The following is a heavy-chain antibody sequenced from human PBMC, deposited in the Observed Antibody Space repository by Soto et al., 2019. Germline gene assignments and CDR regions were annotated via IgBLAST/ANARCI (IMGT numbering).Heavy chain of an antibody. J-gene: IGHJ5*01. D-gene: IGHD3-3*01. CDR3: ARDQMSEEWLLSSNKWFVS. V-gene: IGHV3-30-3*01. CDR1: GFTFSSYA. Sequence: GGSLRLSCAASGFTFSSYAMHWVREAPGKGLEWVAVISQDGSNKYYADSVKGRFTISRDNSKNTLYLQMNSLRAEDTAVYYCARDQMSEEWLLSSNKWFVSWGQGTMVTVYS. CDR2: ISQDGSNK.